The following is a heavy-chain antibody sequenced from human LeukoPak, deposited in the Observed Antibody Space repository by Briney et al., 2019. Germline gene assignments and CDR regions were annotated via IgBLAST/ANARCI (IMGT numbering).Heavy chain of an antibody. CDR2: ISYDGSNK. V-gene: IGHV3-30*03. J-gene: IGHJ3*02. D-gene: IGHD3-22*01. CDR3: ARDKAPTGYDSSGYYSAFDI. Sequence: GGSLRLSCAASGFTLSSYGMHWVRQAPGKGLVWVAVISYDGSNKYYADSVKGRFTISRDNSKNTLYLQMNSLRAEDTAVYYCARDKAPTGYDSSGYYSAFDIWGQGTMVTVSS. CDR1: GFTLSSYG.